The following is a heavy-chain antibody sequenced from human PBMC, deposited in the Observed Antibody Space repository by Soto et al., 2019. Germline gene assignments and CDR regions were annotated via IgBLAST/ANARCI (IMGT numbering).Heavy chain of an antibody. CDR2: LSAYNGST. V-gene: IGHV1-18*01. J-gene: IGHJ3*02. CDR3: ARDDYGDYLDAFDI. CDR1: GYTXXSYG. D-gene: IGHD4-17*01. Sequence: QVQLVQSGAEXXXXXXXVKVSCKASGYTXXSYGISWVRQAPGXXLEWMGWLSAYNGSTNYAQKLQCRVTMTTDTSTSTAYMELRSLRSDDTAVYYCARDDYGDYLDAFDIWGQEKMVTVSS.